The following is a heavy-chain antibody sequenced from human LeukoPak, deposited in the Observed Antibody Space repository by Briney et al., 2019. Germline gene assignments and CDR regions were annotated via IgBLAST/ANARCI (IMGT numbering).Heavy chain of an antibody. Sequence: PSQTLSLTCSVSGGSISSGDYYWSWIRQLPGKGLEWIGYIYYSGSTYYNPSLKNRVTISVDTSKNQCSLKLNSGTPADKAVYCCARHYYGVNPPDYWYFDLWGGGTLVTVSS. D-gene: IGHD4-23*01. CDR1: GGSISSGDYY. CDR2: IYYSGST. CDR3: ARHYYGVNPPDYWYFDL. J-gene: IGHJ2*01. V-gene: IGHV4-30-4*08.